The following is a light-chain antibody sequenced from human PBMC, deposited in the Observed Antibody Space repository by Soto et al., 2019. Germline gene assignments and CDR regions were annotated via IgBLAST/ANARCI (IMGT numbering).Light chain of an antibody. J-gene: IGLJ2*01. CDR1: SSDVGGYNY. Sequence: QSALTQPPSASGSPGQSVAISCTGTSSDVGGYNYVSWYQQHPNKAPKLLIYEVTKRPSGVPDRFSASKSGNTASLTISGLQAEDEADYYCSSYAGSNTVLFGGGTKVTVL. CDR3: SSYAGSNTVL. CDR2: EVT. V-gene: IGLV2-8*01.